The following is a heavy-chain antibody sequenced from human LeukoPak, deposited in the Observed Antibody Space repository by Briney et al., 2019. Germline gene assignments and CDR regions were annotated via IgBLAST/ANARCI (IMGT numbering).Heavy chain of an antibody. Sequence: ASVKVSCKASGYTFTGYYMHWVRQAPGQGLEWMGRINPNSGGTNYAQKFQGRVTMTRDTSISTAYMELSRLRYDDTAVYYCARDLYYYGSGSYYFDYWGQGTLVTVSS. V-gene: IGHV1-2*06. CDR3: ARDLYYYGSGSYYFDY. CDR1: GYTFTGYY. CDR2: INPNSGGT. D-gene: IGHD3-10*01. J-gene: IGHJ4*02.